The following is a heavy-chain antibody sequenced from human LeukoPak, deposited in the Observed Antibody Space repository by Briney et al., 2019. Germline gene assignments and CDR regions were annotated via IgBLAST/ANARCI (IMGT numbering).Heavy chain of an antibody. CDR1: GFTFSSHW. Sequence: LGGSLRLSCAASGFTFSSHWMSWVRQAPGKGLEWVANIKQDGSEKYYVDSVKGRFTISRDNAKNSLYLQMNSLRAEDTAVYYCARVSQTKYILHGMDVWGQGTTVTVSS. D-gene: IGHD2-15*01. V-gene: IGHV3-7*04. J-gene: IGHJ6*02. CDR3: ARVSQTKYILHGMDV. CDR2: IKQDGSEK.